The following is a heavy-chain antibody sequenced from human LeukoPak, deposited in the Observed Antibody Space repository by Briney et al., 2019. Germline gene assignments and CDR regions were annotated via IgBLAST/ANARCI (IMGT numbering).Heavy chain of an antibody. D-gene: IGHD3-3*01. V-gene: IGHV3-30*02. CDR3: AKDRRSDFWSGYNYYMDV. J-gene: IGHJ6*03. CDR2: IWYGGSNK. Sequence: GGSLRLSCAAPGFTFSSYGMHWVRQAPGKGLEWVAVIWYGGSNKYYADSVKGRFTISRGNSKNTLYLQMNSLRAEDTAVYYCAKDRRSDFWSGYNYYMDVWGKGTTVTVSS. CDR1: GFTFSSYG.